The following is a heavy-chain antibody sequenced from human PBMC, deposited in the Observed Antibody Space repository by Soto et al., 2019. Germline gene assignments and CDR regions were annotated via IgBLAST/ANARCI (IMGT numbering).Heavy chain of an antibody. V-gene: IGHV3-48*02. CDR1: GFTFSSYS. CDR2: ISISSSTI. J-gene: IGHJ5*02. CDR3: ARDHHQTYSSNWYVWFDP. D-gene: IGHD6-13*01. Sequence: SGGSLRLSCAASGFTFSSYSMNWVRQAPGKGLEWVSYISISSSTIYYADSVKGRFTISRDNAKNSLYLQMNSLRDEDTAVYYCARDHHQTYSSNWYVWFDPWGQGTLVTVSS.